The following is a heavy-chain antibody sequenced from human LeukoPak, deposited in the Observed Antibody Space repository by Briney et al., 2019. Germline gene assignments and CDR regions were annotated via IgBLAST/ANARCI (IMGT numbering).Heavy chain of an antibody. CDR1: GGSISSYY. Sequence: WETLSLTCSVSGGSISSYYWTWVRQSAGQGLEWIGRIYSSGTSTYNPSFESRVIMSVDMSKNQFYLKLRSVTAADTAVYFCARFYSYMDVWRKGTTVTVAS. V-gene: IGHV4-4*07. J-gene: IGHJ6*03. CDR2: IYSSGTS. D-gene: IGHD4-11*01. CDR3: ARFYSYMDV.